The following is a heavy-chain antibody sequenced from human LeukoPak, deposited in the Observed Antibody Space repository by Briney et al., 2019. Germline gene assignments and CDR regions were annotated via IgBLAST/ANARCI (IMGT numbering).Heavy chain of an antibody. Sequence: PGGSLRVSCAASGFTFSSYSMNWVRQAPGKGLEWVSAIYTGGSTYYAGSVKGRFTISRDNSKNTLYLQMNSLRAEDTAVYYCATNSKPGWPDVWGKGTTVTVSS. CDR1: GFTFSSYS. J-gene: IGHJ6*04. CDR3: ATNSKPGWPDV. CDR2: IYTGGST. D-gene: IGHD4-23*01. V-gene: IGHV3-66*01.